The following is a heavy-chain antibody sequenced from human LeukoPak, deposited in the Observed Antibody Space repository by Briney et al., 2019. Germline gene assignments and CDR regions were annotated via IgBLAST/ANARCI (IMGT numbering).Heavy chain of an antibody. CDR1: GYTFTNYA. J-gene: IGHJ4*02. V-gene: IGHV1-3*01. D-gene: IGHD2-8*01. Sequence: ASVKVSCKASGYTFTNYAMHWVRQAPGQRLEWMGWINAGNGNTKYSQKFQGRVTITRDTSASTAYMELSSLRSEDTAVYYCARRYCTNGVCYHGIDYWGQGTLVTVSS. CDR2: INAGNGNT. CDR3: ARRYCTNGVCYHGIDY.